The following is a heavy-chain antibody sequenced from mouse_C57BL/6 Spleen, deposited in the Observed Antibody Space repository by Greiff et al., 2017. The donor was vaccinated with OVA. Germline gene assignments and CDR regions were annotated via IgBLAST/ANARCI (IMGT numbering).Heavy chain of an antibody. CDR3: ARNSSYVGFAY. V-gene: IGHV1-42*01. D-gene: IGHD1-1*01. Sequence: VQLKQSGPELVKPGASVKISCKASGYSFTGYYMNWVKQSPEKSLEWIGEINPSTGGTTYNQKFKAKATLTVDKSSSTAYMQLKSLTSEDSAVYYCARNSSYVGFAYWGQGTLVTVSA. CDR2: INPSTGGT. CDR1: GYSFTGYY. J-gene: IGHJ3*01.